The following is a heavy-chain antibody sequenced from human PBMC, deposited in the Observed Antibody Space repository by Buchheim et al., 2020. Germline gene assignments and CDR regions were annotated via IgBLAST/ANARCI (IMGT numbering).Heavy chain of an antibody. Sequence: QVQLVESGGGVVQPGRSLRLSCAASGFTFSSYAMHWVRQAPGKGLEWVAVISYDGSNKYYADSVKGRFTISRDNSKNTLYLQMNSLRAEDTAVYYCARDLGGATDYYYGMDVWGQGTT. D-gene: IGHD1-26*01. CDR3: ARDLGGATDYYYGMDV. CDR2: ISYDGSNK. J-gene: IGHJ6*02. CDR1: GFTFSSYA. V-gene: IGHV3-30*04.